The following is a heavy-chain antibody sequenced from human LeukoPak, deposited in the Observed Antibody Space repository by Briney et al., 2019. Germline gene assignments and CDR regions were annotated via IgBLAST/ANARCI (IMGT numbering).Heavy chain of an antibody. CDR3: TTQGFVGGGRTFFDY. CDR1: GFTVTNAW. Sequence: GGSLRLSCVASGFTVTNAWMSWVRQAPGKGPERVGRIKSKSDGGTTDYDAPVKGRFIISREDSKNTLYLQMNSLRSEDTAVYYCTTQGFVGGGRTFFDYWGQGTLVTVSS. CDR2: IKSKSDGGTT. J-gene: IGHJ4*02. D-gene: IGHD3-16*01. V-gene: IGHV3-15*01.